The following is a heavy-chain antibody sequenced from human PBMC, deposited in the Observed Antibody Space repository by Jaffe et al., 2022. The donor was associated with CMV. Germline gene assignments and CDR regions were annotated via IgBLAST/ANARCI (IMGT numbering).Heavy chain of an antibody. V-gene: IGHV3-48*03. Sequence: EVQLVESGGGLVQPGGSLRLSCAASGFTFSSYEMNWVRQAPGKGLEWVSYISSSGSTIYYADSVKGRFTISRDNAKNSLYLQMNSLRAEDTAVYYCARDQAPKPPGLLWFGDTGDAFDIWGQGTMVTVSS. CDR1: GFTFSSYE. CDR3: ARDQAPKPPGLLWFGDTGDAFDI. CDR2: ISSSGSTI. J-gene: IGHJ3*02. D-gene: IGHD3-10*01.